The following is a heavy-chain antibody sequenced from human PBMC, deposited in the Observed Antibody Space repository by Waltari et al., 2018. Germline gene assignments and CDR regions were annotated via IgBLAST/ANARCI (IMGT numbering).Heavy chain of an antibody. J-gene: IGHJ4*02. CDR1: GGSLSSSSSY. CDR2: IYYSGST. CDR3: ARLYYDILTGPIDY. Sequence: QLQLQESGPGLVKPSETLSLTCTVSGGSLSSSSSYWGWIRPPPGKGLECIGRIYYSGSTYYNPSIKSRVTISVDTSKNQFSLKLSSVTAADTAVYYCARLYYDILTGPIDYWGQGTLVTVSS. D-gene: IGHD3-9*01. V-gene: IGHV4-39*07.